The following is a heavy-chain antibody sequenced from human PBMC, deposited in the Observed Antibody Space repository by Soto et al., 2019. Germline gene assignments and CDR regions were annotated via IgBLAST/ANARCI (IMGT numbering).Heavy chain of an antibody. CDR2: INAGNGNT. J-gene: IGHJ3*02. CDR1: GYTFTSYA. D-gene: IGHD3-10*01. Sequence: QVQLVQSGAEVKKPGASVKVSCKASGYTFTSYAMHWVRQAPGQRLEWMGWINAGNGNTKYSQKFQGRVTITRDTSASTAYMELSSLRSEDTAVYYCARDPVLLWFGDHDAFDIWGQGTMVTVS. CDR3: ARDPVLLWFGDHDAFDI. V-gene: IGHV1-3*01.